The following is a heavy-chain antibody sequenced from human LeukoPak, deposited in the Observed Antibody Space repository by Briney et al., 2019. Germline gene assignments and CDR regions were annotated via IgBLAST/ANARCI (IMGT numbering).Heavy chain of an antibody. V-gene: IGHV4-61*01. CDR1: GYSISSGNYY. CDR3: ARGDYDFWSGNWRFDT. D-gene: IGHD3-3*01. Sequence: SETLSLTCTVSGYSISSGNYYWSWIRQAPGRGPEYIGNVYYNGNTNYNPSLKSRVAISVDASKNQFSLKVDSVTTADTAVYYCARGDYDFWSGNWRFDTWGQGTLVTVSS. CDR2: VYYNGNT. J-gene: IGHJ4*02.